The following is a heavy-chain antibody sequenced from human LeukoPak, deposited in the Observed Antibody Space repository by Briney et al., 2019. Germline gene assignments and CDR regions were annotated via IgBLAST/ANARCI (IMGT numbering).Heavy chain of an antibody. V-gene: IGHV4-38-2*01. CDR3: ARPHKVGATSYDY. J-gene: IGHJ4*02. CDR2: IYHSGST. D-gene: IGHD1-26*01. Sequence: SETLSLTCAVSGYSISSGYYWGWIRQPPGKGLEWIGSIYHSGSTYYNPSLKSRVTISVDTSKNQFSLKLSSVTAADTAVYYCARPHKVGATSYDYWGQGTLVTVSS. CDR1: GYSISSGYY.